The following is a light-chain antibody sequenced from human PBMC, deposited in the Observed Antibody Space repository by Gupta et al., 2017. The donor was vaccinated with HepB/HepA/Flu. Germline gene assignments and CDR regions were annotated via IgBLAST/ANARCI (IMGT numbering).Light chain of an antibody. V-gene: IGLV3-1*01. CDR2: QHD. Sequence: SPDLTQPPYVAVSPGPTAALSCSGDTLRTKFACWYQQKSGQSPVLLIYQHDKRPSGIPERFSGSNSGNTAPLTISGTQALDEADYYCQAWDLNTRGIFGTGTRVTVL. J-gene: IGLJ1*01. CDR1: TLRTKF. CDR3: QAWDLNTRGI.